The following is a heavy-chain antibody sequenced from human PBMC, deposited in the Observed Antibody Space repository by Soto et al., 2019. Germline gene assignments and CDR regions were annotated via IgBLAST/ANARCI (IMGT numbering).Heavy chain of an antibody. CDR3: ARHLRWNSYGYSFDY. J-gene: IGHJ4*02. Sequence: PSDTLSLTCNVSGGSISSNNYYWGWIRQPPGKGLEWIGSIYYSGSAYYNPSLKSRVTISVDTSKNQFSLKLTSVTAADTALYYCARHLRWNSYGYSFDYWGQGTPVTAPQ. D-gene: IGHD5-18*01. V-gene: IGHV4-39*01. CDR1: GGSISSNNYY. CDR2: IYYSGSA.